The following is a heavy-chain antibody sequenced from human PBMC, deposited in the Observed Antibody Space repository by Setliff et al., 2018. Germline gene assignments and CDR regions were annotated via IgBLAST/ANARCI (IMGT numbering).Heavy chain of an antibody. J-gene: IGHJ6*02. D-gene: IGHD3-22*01. Sequence: PSETLSLTCTVSGGSISSYYWSWIRQPPGKGLEWIGYIYYSGSTNYNPSLKSRVTISVDTSKNQFSLKLSSVTAADTAVYYCARGGGYYFGYYYYGMDAWGQGTTVTV. CDR1: GGSISSYY. CDR2: IYYSGST. V-gene: IGHV4-59*01. CDR3: ARGGGYYFGYYYYGMDA.